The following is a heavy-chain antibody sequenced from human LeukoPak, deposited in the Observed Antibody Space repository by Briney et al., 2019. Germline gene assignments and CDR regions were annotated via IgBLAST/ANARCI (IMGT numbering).Heavy chain of an antibody. CDR2: IIPIFGTA. D-gene: IGHD1-26*01. Sequence: EASVKVSCKASGYTFTSYGISWVRQAPGQGLEWMGGIIPIFGTANYAQKFQGRVTITADESTSTAYMELSSLRSEDTAVYYCARERIVGAIVAIAFDIWGQGTMVTVSS. V-gene: IGHV1-69*13. J-gene: IGHJ3*02. CDR1: GYTFTSYG. CDR3: ARERIVGAIVAIAFDI.